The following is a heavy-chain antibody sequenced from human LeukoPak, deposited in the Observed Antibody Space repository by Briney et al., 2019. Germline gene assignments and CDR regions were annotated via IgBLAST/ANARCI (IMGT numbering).Heavy chain of an antibody. J-gene: IGHJ4*02. V-gene: IGHV3-66*02. CDR3: ARDGEMATINRLDY. D-gene: IGHD5-24*01. CDR1: GFTVSSNY. Sequence: GGSLRLSCAASGFTVSSNYMSWVRQAPGKGLEWVSVIYSGGSTYYADSVKGRFTISRDNSKNTLYLQMNSLRAEDTAVYYCARDGEMATINRLDYWGQGTLVTVSS. CDR2: IYSGGST.